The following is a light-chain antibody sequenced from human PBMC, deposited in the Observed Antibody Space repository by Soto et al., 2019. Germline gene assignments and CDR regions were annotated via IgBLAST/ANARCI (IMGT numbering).Light chain of an antibody. CDR1: SSDVGGYDY. CDR2: EVT. CDR3: LSYAGTAYV. J-gene: IGLJ1*01. Sequence: QCALTQPPSASGSPGQSVTISCTGTSSDVGGYDYVSWYQQYPGKTPKLMIFEVTKRPSGVPDRFSGSKSGNTASLTVSGLQAEDEDDYYCLSYAGTAYVLGTGTKVTVL. V-gene: IGLV2-8*01.